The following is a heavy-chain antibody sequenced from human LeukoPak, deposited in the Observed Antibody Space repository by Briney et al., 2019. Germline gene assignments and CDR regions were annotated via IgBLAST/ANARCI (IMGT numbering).Heavy chain of an antibody. CDR1: GFTFSSYA. D-gene: IGHD2-2*01. CDR3: ARDGVVVVPAAIVLRVYYYMDV. Sequence: GGSLRLSCAASGFTFSSYAMHWVRQAPGKGLEWVAVISYDGSNKYYADSVKGRFTIPRDNSKNTLYLQMNSLRAEDTAVYYCARDGVVVVPAAIVLRVYYYMDVWGKGTTVTVSS. V-gene: IGHV3-30*01. CDR2: ISYDGSNK. J-gene: IGHJ6*03.